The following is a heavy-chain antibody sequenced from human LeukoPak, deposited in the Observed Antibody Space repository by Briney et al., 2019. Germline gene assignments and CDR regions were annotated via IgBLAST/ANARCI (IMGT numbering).Heavy chain of an antibody. Sequence: KPGGSLRLSCAASGFTLNSYAMSWVRQAPGKGLEWVSGISGSGGSTYYADSVTGRFSISRDNSKNTLYLQMNSLRAEDTAVYFCAKGRGSPYTFGYWGQGTLVTVSS. V-gene: IGHV3-23*01. CDR3: AKGRGSPYTFGY. J-gene: IGHJ4*02. CDR2: ISGSGGST. D-gene: IGHD3-10*01. CDR1: GFTLNSYA.